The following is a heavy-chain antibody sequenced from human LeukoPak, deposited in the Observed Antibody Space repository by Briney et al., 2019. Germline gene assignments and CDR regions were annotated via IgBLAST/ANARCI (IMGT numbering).Heavy chain of an antibody. Sequence: SETLSLTCTVSGCSVSSGSYYWSWIRQPPGKGLEWIGYIYYSGSTNYNPSLKSRVTISVDTSKNQFSLELSSVTAADTAVYYCARVRGIAVAGTLNWYFDLWGRGTLVTVSS. J-gene: IGHJ2*01. CDR3: ARVRGIAVAGTLNWYFDL. D-gene: IGHD6-19*01. CDR1: GCSVSSGSYY. V-gene: IGHV4-61*01. CDR2: IYYSGST.